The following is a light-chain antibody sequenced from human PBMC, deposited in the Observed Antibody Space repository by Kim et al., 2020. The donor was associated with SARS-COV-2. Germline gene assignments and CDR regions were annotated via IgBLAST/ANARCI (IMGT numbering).Light chain of an antibody. Sequence: AIQLTQSPSSLSASVGDRVTITCRASQGISSALAWFQQRPGKPPKLLIYDASSLESGVPSRFSGSGSGTDFTLTISSLQPEDFATYYCQQFNNFLLTFGGGTKVDIK. J-gene: IGKJ4*01. CDR3: QQFNNFLLT. CDR2: DAS. V-gene: IGKV1D-13*01. CDR1: QGISSA.